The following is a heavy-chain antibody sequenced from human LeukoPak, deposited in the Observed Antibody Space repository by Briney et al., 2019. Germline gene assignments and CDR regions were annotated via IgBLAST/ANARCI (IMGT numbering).Heavy chain of an antibody. J-gene: IGHJ4*02. CDR3: ARGLAAAKSPVGV. D-gene: IGHD6-13*01. CDR1: GGSISSGDYY. CDR2: IYYSGST. Sequence: SETLSLTCTVSGGSISSGDYYWSWIRQPPGKGLEWIGYIYYSGSTNYNPSLKSRVTISVDTSKNQFSLKLSSVTAADTAVYYCARGLAAAKSPVGVWGQGTLVTVSS. V-gene: IGHV4-61*08.